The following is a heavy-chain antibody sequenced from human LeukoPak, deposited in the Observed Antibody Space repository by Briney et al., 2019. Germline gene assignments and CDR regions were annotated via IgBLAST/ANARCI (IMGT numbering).Heavy chain of an antibody. CDR1: GGSFSGYY. J-gene: IGHJ4*02. V-gene: IGHV4-34*01. D-gene: IGHD2-21*02. Sequence: SETLSLTCAVYGGSFSGYYWSWIRQPPGKGLEWIGEINHSGSTNYNPSLKSRVTISVDTSKNQFSLKLSSVTAADTAVYYCARGVVTARGGRFDYWGQGTLVTVSS. CDR3: ARGVVTARGGRFDY. CDR2: INHSGST.